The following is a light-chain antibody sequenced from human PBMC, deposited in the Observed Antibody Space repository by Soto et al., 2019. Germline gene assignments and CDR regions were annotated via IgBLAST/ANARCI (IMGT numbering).Light chain of an antibody. CDR1: QSVGSNY. J-gene: IGKJ3*01. CDR2: GAS. CDR3: QQYDTTPFT. V-gene: IGKV3-20*01. Sequence: EIVVTQSPGTLSLSLGARATVSCRASQSVGSNYLAWYQRKPGQAPRLLIYGASSRDTGIPDRFSGSGSGTDFTLTISRLEPEDSSIYYCQQYDTTPFTFGPGTKVDIK.